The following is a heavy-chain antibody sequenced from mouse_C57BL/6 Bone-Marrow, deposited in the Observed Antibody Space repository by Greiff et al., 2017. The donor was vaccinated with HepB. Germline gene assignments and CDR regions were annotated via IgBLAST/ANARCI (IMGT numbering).Heavy chain of an antibody. D-gene: IGHD1-1*01. CDR2: IYPGSGNT. CDR1: GYTFTDYY. V-gene: IGHV1-76*01. J-gene: IGHJ2*01. CDR3: ATVVAGDY. Sequence: QVQLQQSGAELVRSGASVKLSCKASGYTFTDYYINWVKQRPGQGLEWIARIYPGSGNTYYNEKFKGKATLTAEKSSSTAYMQLSSLTSEDSAVYFCATVVAGDYWGQGTTLTVSS.